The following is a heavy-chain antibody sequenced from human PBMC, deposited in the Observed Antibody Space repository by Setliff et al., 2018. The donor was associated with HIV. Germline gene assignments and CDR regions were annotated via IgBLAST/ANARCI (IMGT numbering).Heavy chain of an antibody. CDR3: AGMFFYGSGSKSDFDY. CDR2: IHSSGST. V-gene: IGHV4-4*09. CDR1: GGSISSYY. D-gene: IGHD3-10*01. Sequence: SETLSLTCTISGGSISSYYWSWIRQPPGKGLEWIGNIHSSGSTNYNPSLKSRVTITVDTSKNQFSLKVTSVTVADTAVYYCAGMFFYGSGSKSDFDYWGQGTLVTVSS. J-gene: IGHJ4*02.